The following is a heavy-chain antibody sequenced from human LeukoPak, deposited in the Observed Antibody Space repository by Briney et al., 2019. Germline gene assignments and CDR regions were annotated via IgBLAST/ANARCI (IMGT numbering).Heavy chain of an antibody. V-gene: IGHV4-4*02. J-gene: IGHJ4*02. D-gene: IGHD6-19*01. Sequence: PSETLSLTCAVFDDSIYSNKWWSWVRQPPGKGLEWIGEISQTGTTYYDPSLKSRTTISIDRSKNHLSLTLTSATAADTAVYFCASHMAVAGTRGFDDWGPGTLVTVSS. CDR3: ASHMAVAGTRGFDD. CDR2: ISQTGTT. CDR1: DDSIYSNKW.